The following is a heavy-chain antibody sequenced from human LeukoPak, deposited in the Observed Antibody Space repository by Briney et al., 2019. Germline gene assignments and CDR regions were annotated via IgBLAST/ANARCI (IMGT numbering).Heavy chain of an antibody. D-gene: IGHD5-24*01. CDR3: AREGGDGYNNDNWFDP. CDR2: ISSSSSYI. CDR1: GFTFSSYW. J-gene: IGHJ5*02. Sequence: GGSLRLSCAGSGFTFSSYWMTWVRQAPGKGLEWVSSISSSSSYIYYADSVKGRFTISRDNAKNSLYLQMNSLRAEDTAVYYCAREGGDGYNNDNWFDPWGQGTLVTVSS. V-gene: IGHV3-21*01.